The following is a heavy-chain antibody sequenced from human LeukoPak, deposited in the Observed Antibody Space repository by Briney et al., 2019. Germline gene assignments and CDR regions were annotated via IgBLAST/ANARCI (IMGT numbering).Heavy chain of an antibody. V-gene: IGHV3-23*01. Sequence: GGSLRLSCAASGFTFSTYAMSWVRQAPGKGLEWVSAISNSATETYYADSVEGRFTISRDNSRDTLYLQMNSLRGDDTAVYYCAKERDNYPNNWFDPWGQGTLVTVSS. J-gene: IGHJ5*02. D-gene: IGHD5-24*01. CDR3: AKERDNYPNNWFDP. CDR2: ISNSATET. CDR1: GFTFSTYA.